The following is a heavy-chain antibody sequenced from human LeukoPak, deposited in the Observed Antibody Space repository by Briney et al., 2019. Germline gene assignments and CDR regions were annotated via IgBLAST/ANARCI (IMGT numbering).Heavy chain of an antibody. CDR1: GGTFSSYA. J-gene: IGHJ4*02. CDR2: INPNSGGT. CDR3: ARDLDIAAAGTEVG. D-gene: IGHD6-13*01. Sequence: GASVKVSCKASGGTFSSYAISWVRQAPGQGLEWMGWINPNSGGTNYAQKFQGRVTMTRDTSISTAYMELSRLRSDDTAVYYCARDLDIAAAGTEVGWGQGTLVTVSS. V-gene: IGHV1-2*02.